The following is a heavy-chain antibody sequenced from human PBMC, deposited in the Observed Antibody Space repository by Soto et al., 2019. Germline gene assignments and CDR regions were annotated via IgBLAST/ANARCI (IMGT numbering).Heavy chain of an antibody. V-gene: IGHV3-23*05. CDR3: AKGDVYSDDWWRMDP. D-gene: IGHD2-8*02. CDR2: IYGSGSGI. Sequence: EVQLLESGGGLVQPGGSLRLSCTASGLPHSNFAMKWVRQAPGKGLECVAGIYGSGSGIEYADSVKGRFTISRDNSKNNVYLQMTDRRAEETAVYYCAKGDVYSDDWWRMDPWGQGTQVTVSS. J-gene: IGHJ4*02. CDR1: GLPHSNFA.